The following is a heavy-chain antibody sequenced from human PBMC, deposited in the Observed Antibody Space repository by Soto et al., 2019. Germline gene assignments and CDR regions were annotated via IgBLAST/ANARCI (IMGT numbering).Heavy chain of an antibody. Sequence: GGSLRLSCAASGFTFSSYSMNWVRQAPGKGLEWVSSISSSSSYIYYADSVKGRFTISRDNAKNSLYLQMNSLRAEDTAVYYCASLLRDAVAGSYYYYGMDVWGQGPTVTVSS. CDR3: ASLLRDAVAGSYYYYGMDV. V-gene: IGHV3-21*01. CDR1: GFTFSSYS. D-gene: IGHD6-19*01. CDR2: ISSSSSYI. J-gene: IGHJ6*02.